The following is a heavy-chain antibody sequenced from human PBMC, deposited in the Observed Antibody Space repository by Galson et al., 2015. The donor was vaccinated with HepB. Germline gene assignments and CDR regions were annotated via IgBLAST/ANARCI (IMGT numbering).Heavy chain of an antibody. CDR2: IRKDGTEK. V-gene: IGHV3-7*03. D-gene: IGHD4-17*01. Sequence: SLRLSCAVSGFTFSSHWMSWVRQAPGKGLEWVANIRKDGTEKYYVDSVKGRFTISRDNPANSLSLQMNSLTADDTAVYYCVRGGTVTTRVAFDIWGQGTKVTVSS. J-gene: IGHJ3*02. CDR1: GFTFSSHW. CDR3: VRGGTVTTRVAFDI.